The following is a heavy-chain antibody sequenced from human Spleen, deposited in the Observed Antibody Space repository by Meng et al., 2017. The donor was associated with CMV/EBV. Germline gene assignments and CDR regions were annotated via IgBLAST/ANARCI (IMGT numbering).Heavy chain of an antibody. J-gene: IGHJ4*02. CDR3: ARRGSSSYGY. V-gene: IGHV4-34*01. Sequence: SETLSLTCAVYGGSFSGYYWSWIRQPPGKGLEWIGEINHSGSTNYNPSLKSRVTISVDTSKNQFSLELSSVTAADTAVYYCARRGSSSYGYWGQGTLVTVSS. CDR1: GGSFSGYY. CDR2: INHSGST. D-gene: IGHD6-6*01.